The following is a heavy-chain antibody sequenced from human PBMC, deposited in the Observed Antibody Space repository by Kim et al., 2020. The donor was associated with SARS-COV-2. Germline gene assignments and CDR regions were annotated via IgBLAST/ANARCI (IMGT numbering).Heavy chain of an antibody. CDR3: ARAGLDGHFYVGYFDY. J-gene: IGHJ4*02. CDR1: AFTFKTYA. D-gene: IGHD3-10*02. Sequence: GGSLRLSCVASAFTFKTYAMSWVRQAPGKGLEWVSSIYSDSSGTFYADSVKGRFNISRDNSKSTLYLQMNSLTADDTALYYCARAGLDGHFYVGYFDYWGRGTLVTVSS. CDR2: IYSDSSGT. V-gene: IGHV3-23*03.